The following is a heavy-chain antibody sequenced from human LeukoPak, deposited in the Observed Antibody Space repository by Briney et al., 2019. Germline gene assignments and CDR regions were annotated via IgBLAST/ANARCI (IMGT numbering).Heavy chain of an antibody. V-gene: IGHV3-21*01. CDR3: ARDPQYCSGGSCYSFDY. D-gene: IGHD2-15*01. Sequence: SGGSLRLSCAASGFTFSTYSMNWVRQAPGKGLEWASSIISSSSYIYYADSVKGRFTISRDNAKNSLYLQMNSLRAEDTAVYYCARDPQYCSGGSCYSFDYWGQGTLVTVSS. J-gene: IGHJ4*02. CDR1: GFTFSTYS. CDR2: IISSSSYI.